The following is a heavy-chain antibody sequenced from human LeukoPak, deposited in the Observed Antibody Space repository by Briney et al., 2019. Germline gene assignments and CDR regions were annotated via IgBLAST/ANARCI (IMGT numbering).Heavy chain of an antibody. CDR1: GGSFSGYY. CDR3: AREDQAARPGMGASGYFDY. CDR2: IYYSGST. D-gene: IGHD6-6*01. J-gene: IGHJ4*02. V-gene: IGHV4-59*01. Sequence: PSETLSLTCAVYGGSFSGYYWSWIRQPPGTGLEWIGYIYYSGSTNYNPSLKSRVTISVDTSKNQFSLKLSSVTAADTAVYYCAREDQAARPGMGASGYFDYWGQGTLVTVSS.